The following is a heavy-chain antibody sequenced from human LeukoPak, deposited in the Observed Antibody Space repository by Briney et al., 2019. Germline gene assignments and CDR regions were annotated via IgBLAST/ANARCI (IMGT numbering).Heavy chain of an antibody. CDR3: ARSEMTTVTTYIDY. J-gene: IGHJ4*02. D-gene: IGHD4-17*01. Sequence: ETSETLSLTCTVSGGSISSSSYYWGWIRQPPGKGLEWIGSIYYSGSTYYNPSLKSRVTISVDTSKNQFSLKLSSVTAADTVVYYCARSEMTTVTTYIDYWGQGTLVTVPS. CDR1: GGSISSSSYY. CDR2: IYYSGST. V-gene: IGHV4-39*07.